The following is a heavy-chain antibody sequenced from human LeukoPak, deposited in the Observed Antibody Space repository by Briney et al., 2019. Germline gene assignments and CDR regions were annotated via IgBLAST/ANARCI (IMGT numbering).Heavy chain of an antibody. CDR1: GDSVSINSAA. V-gene: IGHV6-1*01. Sequence: SPTLSLTFAISGDSVSINSAAWNWIRQSPSRGLEWLGRTYYRSKWSNDYAVSVKSRITINPDTSKNQFSLQLNSVTPEDTAVYYCARDSPLTTVTTFPYWYFDLWGRGTLVTVSS. D-gene: IGHD4-17*01. CDR2: TYYRSKWSN. CDR3: ARDSPLTTVTTFPYWYFDL. J-gene: IGHJ2*01.